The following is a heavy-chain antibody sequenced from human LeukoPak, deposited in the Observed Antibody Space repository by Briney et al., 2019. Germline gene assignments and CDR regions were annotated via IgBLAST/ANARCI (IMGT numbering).Heavy chain of an antibody. V-gene: IGHV3-74*01. Sequence: GGSLRLSCSASGFIFTTYWMHWVREAPGKGLVWVARINSDGSDTYYADSVKGRFTISRDNSKNTVYLQMNSLRAEDTAVYYCTRDLVGATSDFCGQGTLVTVSS. CDR1: GFIFTTYW. J-gene: IGHJ4*02. D-gene: IGHD1-26*01. CDR2: INSDGSDT. CDR3: TRDLVGATSDF.